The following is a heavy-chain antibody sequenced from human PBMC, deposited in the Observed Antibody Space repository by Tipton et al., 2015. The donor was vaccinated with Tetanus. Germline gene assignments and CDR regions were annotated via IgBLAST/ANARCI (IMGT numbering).Heavy chain of an antibody. D-gene: IGHD3-3*01. CDR2: VNQSGST. CDR1: RGPISSYY. Sequence: LRLSCSVSRGPISSYYWSWIRQPAGKGLEWIGEVNQSGSTKYNPSFNSRAAISVDTSKSQFSLRVRSVTAADTAVYYCARGRTMSGVVAPFDPWGQGTQVTVSS. V-gene: IGHV4-34*01. J-gene: IGHJ5*02. CDR3: ARGRTMSGVVAPFDP.